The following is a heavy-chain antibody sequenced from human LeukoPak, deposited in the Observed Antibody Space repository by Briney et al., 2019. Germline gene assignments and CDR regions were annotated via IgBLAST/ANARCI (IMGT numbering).Heavy chain of an antibody. V-gene: IGHV3-23*01. D-gene: IGHD3-22*01. Sequence: GGSLRLSCAASGFTLSRYALSWVRQAPGKGLEWVSAISGSGGSTYYADSVKGRFTISRDNSKNTLYLQMNSLRDEDTAVYYCARARNDYDSSGFSTLDYWGQGTLVTVSS. CDR3: ARARNDYDSSGFSTLDY. CDR1: GFTLSRYA. CDR2: ISGSGGST. J-gene: IGHJ4*02.